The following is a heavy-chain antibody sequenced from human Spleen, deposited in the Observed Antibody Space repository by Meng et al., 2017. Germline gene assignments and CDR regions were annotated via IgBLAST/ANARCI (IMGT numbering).Heavy chain of an antibody. CDR3: AREGGAVADSFDH. Sequence: QLQLVQSGAEVKKPGASVKVSCKASGYTFTHHGISWVRQAPGQGLEWMGWITAYNGNTKYAQKLQGRVTMTTDTSTSTADMELRSLRADDTAVYYCAREGGAVADSFDHWGQGTLVTVSS. CDR2: ITAYNGNT. V-gene: IGHV1-18*01. D-gene: IGHD6-19*01. CDR1: GYTFTHHG. J-gene: IGHJ4*02.